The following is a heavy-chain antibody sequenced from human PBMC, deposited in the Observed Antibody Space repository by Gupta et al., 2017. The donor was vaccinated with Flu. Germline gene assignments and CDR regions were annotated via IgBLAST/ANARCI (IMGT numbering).Heavy chain of an antibody. Sequence: QGQLVESGGGVVQPGRSLRLSCAASRFVFGSYGMNWVRQAPVKGLEWVSRISYDVGKTSYVDSVKGRFTVSRDNSRDTLYLQMNSLTDDDTAVYYCAKTGTTGYFYMDVWGNGTTVIVSS. J-gene: IGHJ6*03. V-gene: IGHV3-30*18. CDR2: ISYDVGKT. CDR1: RFVFGSYG. D-gene: IGHD1-7*01. CDR3: AKTGTTGYFYMDV.